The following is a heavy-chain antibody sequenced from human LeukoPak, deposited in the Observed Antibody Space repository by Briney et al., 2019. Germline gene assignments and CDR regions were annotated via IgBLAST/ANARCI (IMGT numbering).Heavy chain of an antibody. J-gene: IGHJ4*02. CDR2: ISGSGGST. CDR3: ANSGSSASVY. V-gene: IGHV3-23*01. CDR1: GFTFSSYA. D-gene: IGHD6-25*01. Sequence: GGSLRLSCAASGFTFSSYAMSWVRQAPGKGLEWVSAISGSGGSTYYADSVKGRFTISRDNAKNSLYLQMNSLRVEDTAVYYCANSGSSASVYWGQGTLVTVSS.